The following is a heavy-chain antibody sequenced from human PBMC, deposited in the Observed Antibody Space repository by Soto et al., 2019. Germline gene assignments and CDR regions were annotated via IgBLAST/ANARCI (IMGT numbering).Heavy chain of an antibody. CDR3: AREARAYYYGSGSYGSYYYGMDV. J-gene: IGHJ6*02. CDR2: INHSGST. CDR1: GGSFSGYY. Sequence: SETLSLTCAVYGGSFSGYYWSWIRQPPGKGLEWIGEINHSGSTNYNPSLKSQVTISVDTSKNQFSLKLSSVTAADTAVYYCAREARAYYYGSGSYGSYYYGMDVWGQGTTVTVS. D-gene: IGHD3-10*01. V-gene: IGHV4-34*01.